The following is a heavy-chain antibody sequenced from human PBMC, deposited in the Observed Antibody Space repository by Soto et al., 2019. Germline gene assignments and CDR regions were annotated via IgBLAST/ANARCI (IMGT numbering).Heavy chain of an antibody. J-gene: IGHJ4*02. CDR3: ARAPRGFSAYDASLQIDS. CDR2: ISNDGSDK. CDR1: ESTFSNSG. V-gene: IGHV3-30*03. Sequence: QVQLVESGGGVVQPGRSLRLSCAASESTFSNSGMHWVRQAPGKGLKWVAVISNDGSDKYYADSVKGRFTISRENSKKKLFLQMNSLRPEDTAVYYCARAPRGFSAYDASLQIDSWGQGTLVTVSS. D-gene: IGHD5-12*01.